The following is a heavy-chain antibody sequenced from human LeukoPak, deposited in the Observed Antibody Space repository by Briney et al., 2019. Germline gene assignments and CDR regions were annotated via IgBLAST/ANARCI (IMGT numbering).Heavy chain of an antibody. Sequence: SETLSLTCTVSGGSISSGGYYWSWIRQPPGKGLEWIGYIYHSGSTYYDPSLKSRVTISVDRSKNQFSLKLSSVTAADTAVYYCARTHSNACFDYWGQGTLVTVSS. CDR2: IYHSGST. J-gene: IGHJ4*02. D-gene: IGHD4-11*01. CDR1: GGSISSGGYY. V-gene: IGHV4-30-2*01. CDR3: ARTHSNACFDY.